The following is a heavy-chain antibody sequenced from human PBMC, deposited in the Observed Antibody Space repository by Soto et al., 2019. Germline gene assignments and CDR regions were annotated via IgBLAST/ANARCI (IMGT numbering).Heavy chain of an antibody. CDR1: GFTFSSYA. CDR3: ANVQLFLRYYLDY. D-gene: IGHD3-9*01. Sequence: GGSLRLSCAASGFTFSSYAMSWVRQAPGKGLEWVSAISGSGGSTYYADSVKGRFTISRDNSKNTLYLQMNSLRAEDTAVYYCANVQLFLRYYLDYWGQGTLVTVSS. J-gene: IGHJ4*02. CDR2: ISGSGGST. V-gene: IGHV3-23*01.